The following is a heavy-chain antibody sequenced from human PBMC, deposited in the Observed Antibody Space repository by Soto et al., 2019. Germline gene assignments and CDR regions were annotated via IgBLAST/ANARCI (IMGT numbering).Heavy chain of an antibody. V-gene: IGHV3-7*03. Sequence: GGPLRLFCGASGYTFSEYWMSWVRQAPGKGLEWVANIKRDGTEKYYVDSVKGRFTISRDNAKNSLYLQVHSLRVEDTAVYYCAKESSWPRDYGGQGTLV. CDR3: AKESSWPRDY. J-gene: IGHJ4*02. CDR2: IKRDGTEK. CDR1: GYTFSEYW.